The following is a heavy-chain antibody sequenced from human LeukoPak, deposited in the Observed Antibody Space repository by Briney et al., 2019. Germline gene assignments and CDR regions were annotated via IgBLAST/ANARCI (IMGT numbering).Heavy chain of an antibody. J-gene: IGHJ6*03. CDR3: AKDPVRYYHYLDV. CDR2: IISSGGAT. V-gene: IGHV3-23*01. Sequence: PGGSLRLSCAASGFTFSSYAMCWVRQAPGKGLEWVSTIISSGGATYYADSVKGRFTISRDKSKNAPYLQMNSLRAEDTAVYYCAKDPVRYYHYLDVWGKGTTVTVSS. CDR1: GFTFSSYA.